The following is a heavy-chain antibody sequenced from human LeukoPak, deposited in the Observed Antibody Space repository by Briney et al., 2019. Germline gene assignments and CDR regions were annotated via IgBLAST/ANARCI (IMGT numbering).Heavy chain of an antibody. J-gene: IGHJ4*02. CDR3: ARAGYSSGYDILTGYYGGLNFDY. D-gene: IGHD3-9*01. CDR2: IKEDGTRK. Sequence: PGGSLRLSCAASGFTFSSHWMTWVRQAPGKGLEWVANIKEDGTRKNYVDSVKGRFTISRDNAKNSLYLQMNSLRAEDTAVYYCARAGYSSGYDILTGYYGGLNFDYWGQGTLVTVSS. CDR1: GFTFSSHW. V-gene: IGHV3-7*01.